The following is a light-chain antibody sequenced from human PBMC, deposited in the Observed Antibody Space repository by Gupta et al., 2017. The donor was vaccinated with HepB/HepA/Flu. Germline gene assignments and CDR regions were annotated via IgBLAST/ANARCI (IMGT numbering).Light chain of an antibody. J-gene: IGLJ2*01. Sequence: HSVLTQSTSISGTPGQRVTISCSGSSSNVGSNNVNWYQQLPGTAPKLLIYYNDERPSGVPDRISGSKYGTSASLAISGLQSEDEADYYGAAWDTSLNAVVFGGGTKLTVL. CDR2: YND. CDR1: SSNVGSNN. V-gene: IGLV1-44*01. CDR3: AAWDTSLNAVV.